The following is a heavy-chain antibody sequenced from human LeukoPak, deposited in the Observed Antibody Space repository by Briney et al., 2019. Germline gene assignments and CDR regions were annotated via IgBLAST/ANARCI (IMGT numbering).Heavy chain of an antibody. CDR3: ARHESSWGREYAYGMDV. CDR2: IYTSGST. Sequence: SETLSLTCSVSGYSINSGYYWGWIRQPPGKGLEWIGRIYTSGSTNYNPSLKSRVTISVDTSKNQFSLKLSSVTAADTAVYYCARHESSWGREYAYGMDVWGQGTTVTVSS. V-gene: IGHV4-38-2*01. CDR1: GYSINSGYY. J-gene: IGHJ6*02. D-gene: IGHD3-16*01.